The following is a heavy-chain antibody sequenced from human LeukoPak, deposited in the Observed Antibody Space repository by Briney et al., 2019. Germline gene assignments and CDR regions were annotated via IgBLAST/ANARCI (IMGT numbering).Heavy chain of an antibody. CDR1: GFSFSDYY. CDR3: ARAGYCSGGGCYDAFHV. CDR2: SRNKANRYTT. J-gene: IGHJ3*01. V-gene: IGHV3-72*01. D-gene: IGHD2-15*01. Sequence: GGSLRLSCAASGFSFSDYYMDWVRQAPGKGLEWVGRSRNKANRYTTEYAASVKGRFTISRDDSKNSLYLQMNSLKTEDTAVFYCARAGYCSGGGCYDAFHVWGRGTMVTVSS.